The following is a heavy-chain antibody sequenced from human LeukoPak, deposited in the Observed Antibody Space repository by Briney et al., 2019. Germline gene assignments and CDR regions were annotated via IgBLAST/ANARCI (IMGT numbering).Heavy chain of an antibody. CDR3: ARDRAMVWGKEWYFDF. Sequence: PGGSLRLSCAASGLTFSHFAMHWVRQAPGRGLEWVAVISYDGSKKYYADSLRGRVTISRDSAKKTLYLQMNSLRAEDTAVYFCARDRAMVWGKEWYFDFWGRGTLVTVSS. V-gene: IGHV3-30*07. D-gene: IGHD3-10*01. CDR2: ISYDGSKK. CDR1: GLTFSHFA. J-gene: IGHJ2*01.